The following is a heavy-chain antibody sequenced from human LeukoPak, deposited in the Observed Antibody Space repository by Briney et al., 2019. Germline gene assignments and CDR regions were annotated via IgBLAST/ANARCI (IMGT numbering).Heavy chain of an antibody. J-gene: IGHJ5*02. V-gene: IGHV4-30-4*01. Sequence: KPSQTLSLTCTVSGGSISSGDYYWSWIRQPPGKGLQWIAYTSHSGGTSYNPSLKSRVTISVDTSKNQFSLKLSSVTAADTAVYYCARGLGADFWSGYSFVSWFDPWGQGTLVTVSS. CDR1: GGSISSGDYY. D-gene: IGHD3-3*01. CDR2: TSHSGGT. CDR3: ARGLGADFWSGYSFVSWFDP.